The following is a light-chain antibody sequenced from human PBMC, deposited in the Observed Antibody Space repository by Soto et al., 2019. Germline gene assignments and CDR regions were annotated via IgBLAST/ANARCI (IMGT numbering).Light chain of an antibody. CDR2: GVS. CDR3: QQYVGSSRT. J-gene: IGKJ1*01. CDR1: RTVDSTY. Sequence: EIVLTQFPGTLSLSPGERATLSCRASRTVDSTYLAWYQQKPGQAPRLLIYGVSTRATGIPDRFSGSGSGTDFTLTISRLEPEDFAVYHCQQYVGSSRTFGQGTKVEIK. V-gene: IGKV3-20*01.